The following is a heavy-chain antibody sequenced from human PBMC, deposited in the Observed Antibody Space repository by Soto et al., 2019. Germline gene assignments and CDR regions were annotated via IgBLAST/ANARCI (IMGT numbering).Heavy chain of an antibody. D-gene: IGHD6-25*01. Sequence: EVQLLESGGGLVQPGRSLRLSCAASGFTFSNYAMSWVRQAPGQGLDWVSAISGSGGTTYYADSVKGRFTISRDNSKNTLFLQRNSLRAEDAAVYYCAKFFVETGSNSGWPWSFHYWGQGTLVNVSS. CDR1: GFTFSNYA. V-gene: IGHV3-23*01. J-gene: IGHJ4*02. CDR2: ISGSGGTT. CDR3: AKFFVETGSNSGWPWSFHY.